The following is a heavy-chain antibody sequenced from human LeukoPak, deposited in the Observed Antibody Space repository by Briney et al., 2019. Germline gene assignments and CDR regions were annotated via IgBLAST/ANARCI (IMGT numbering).Heavy chain of an antibody. CDR3: ARAAGTVTTPSWFDP. D-gene: IGHD4-17*01. CDR1: GYTFTSYD. Sequence: ASVKVSCKASGYTFTSYDINWVRQATGQGLEWMGWMNPNSGNTGYAQKFQGRVTMTRNTSISTAYIELSSLRSEDTAVYYCARAAGTVTTPSWFDPWGQGTLVTVSS. CDR2: MNPNSGNT. V-gene: IGHV1-8*01. J-gene: IGHJ5*02.